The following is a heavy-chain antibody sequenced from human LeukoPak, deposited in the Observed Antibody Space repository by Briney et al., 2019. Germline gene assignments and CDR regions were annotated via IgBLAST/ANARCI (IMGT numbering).Heavy chain of an antibody. Sequence: GGSLRLSCAAPGFIFGDSWMHWVRKGPGKGLVWVSRIDSVGTRRTYAGSVRGRFPTSKDNARTTVNLQIASLTAKDPRVYYCARVRGGSDNSVDTWGQGTLVSVSS. J-gene: IGHJ5*02. V-gene: IGHV3-74*03. CDR1: GFIFGDSW. CDR3: ARVRGGSDNSVDT. D-gene: IGHD1-26*01. CDR2: IDSVGTRR.